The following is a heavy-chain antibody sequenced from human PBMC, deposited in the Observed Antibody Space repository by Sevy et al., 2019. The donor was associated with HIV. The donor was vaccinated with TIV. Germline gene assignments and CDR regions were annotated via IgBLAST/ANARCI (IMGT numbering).Heavy chain of an antibody. CDR2: INSDGSST. CDR3: ARDFWSGYYTRGRDYYYGMDV. CDR1: GFTFSSYW. V-gene: IGHV3-74*01. J-gene: IGHJ6*02. D-gene: IGHD3-3*01. Sequence: GGSLRLSCAASGFTFSSYWMHWVRQAPGKGLVWVSRINSDGSSTSYAYSVKGRFTISRDNAKNTLYLQMNSLRAEDTAVYYCARDFWSGYYTRGRDYYYGMDVWGQGTTVTVSS.